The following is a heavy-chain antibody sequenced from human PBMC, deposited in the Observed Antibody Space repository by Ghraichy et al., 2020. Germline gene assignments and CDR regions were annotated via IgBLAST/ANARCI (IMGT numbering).Heavy chain of an antibody. CDR2: INPNSRGT. Sequence: ASVKVSCKASGYTFTGYYMHWVRQAPGQGLEWMGRINPNSRGTNYAQKFQGRVTMTRDTSISTAYMEMSRLRSDDTAVYYCARGCPVTTALRPSQLCWYFDLWGRGTLVTVSS. V-gene: IGHV1-2*06. J-gene: IGHJ2*01. D-gene: IGHD4-17*01. CDR1: GYTFTGYY. CDR3: ARGCPVTTALRPSQLCWYFDL.